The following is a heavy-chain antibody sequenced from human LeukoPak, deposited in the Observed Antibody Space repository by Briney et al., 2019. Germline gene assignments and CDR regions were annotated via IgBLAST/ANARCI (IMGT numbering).Heavy chain of an antibody. CDR2: ISGSGGST. CDR1: GFTFSSYA. D-gene: IGHD3-10*01. Sequence: GGSLRLXCAASGFTFSSYAMSWVRQAPGKGLEWVSAISGSGGSTYYADSVKGRLTISRDNSKNTLYLQMNSLRAEDTAVYYCAKEGTYYYGSGSLFDYWGQGTLVTVSS. V-gene: IGHV3-23*01. J-gene: IGHJ4*02. CDR3: AKEGTYYYGSGSLFDY.